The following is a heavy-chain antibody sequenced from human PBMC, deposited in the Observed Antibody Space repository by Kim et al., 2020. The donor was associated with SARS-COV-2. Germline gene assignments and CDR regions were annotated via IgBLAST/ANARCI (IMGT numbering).Heavy chain of an antibody. D-gene: IGHD5-12*01. CDR3: AREGYRIYYYYGMDV. Sequence: SVKVSCKASGGTFSSYAISWVRQAPGQGLEWMGGIIPIFGTANYAQKFQGRVTITADESTSTAYMELSSLRSEDTGVYYCAREGYRIYYYYGMDVWGQGTTVTVSS. CDR1: GGTFSSYA. V-gene: IGHV1-69*13. CDR2: IIPIFGTA. J-gene: IGHJ6*02.